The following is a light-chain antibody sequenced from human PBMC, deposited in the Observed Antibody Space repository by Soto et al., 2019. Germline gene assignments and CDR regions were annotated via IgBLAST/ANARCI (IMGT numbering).Light chain of an antibody. CDR2: KAS. J-gene: IGKJ1*01. CDR1: QSVGGW. Sequence: DIQLTQSPSTLSASVGDRVTITCRASQSVGGWLAWYQQKPGKAPNLLIYKASSIKSGVPPRFSGSGSGTEFTLTISSLQPDDSATYYCQQYNSYSPGTFGQGTKVEI. V-gene: IGKV1-5*03. CDR3: QQYNSYSPGT.